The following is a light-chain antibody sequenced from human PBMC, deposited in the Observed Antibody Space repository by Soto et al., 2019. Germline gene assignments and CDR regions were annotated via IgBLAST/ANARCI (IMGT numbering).Light chain of an antibody. V-gene: IGLV1-47*01. CDR1: NSNIGSNY. CDR2: RNN. J-gene: IGLJ1*01. CDR3: AAWADSLSGKYL. Sequence: QSILTQPPSASGTPGQRVTISCSGSNSNIGSNYVYWYQQLPGTAPNLLIYRNNQRPSGVPDRFSGSKSGTSASLAISGLRSEDEAYYYCAAWADSLSGKYLFGTGTKLTVL.